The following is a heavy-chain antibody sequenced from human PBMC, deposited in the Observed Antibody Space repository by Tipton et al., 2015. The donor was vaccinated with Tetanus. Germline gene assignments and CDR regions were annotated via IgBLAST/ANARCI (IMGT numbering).Heavy chain of an antibody. Sequence: TLSLTCNVTGVLLTTGGYSWGWIRQPPGQGLEWIGYIYQTGSTYFHPSLRSRLTMSTDKSKNQVSLRLNSVTAADTAVYFCARTPDYYYGMDVWGQGTTVTVSS. J-gene: IGHJ6*02. V-gene: IGHV4-30-2*01. CDR3: ARTPDYYYGMDV. CDR1: GVLLTTGGYS. CDR2: IYQTGST.